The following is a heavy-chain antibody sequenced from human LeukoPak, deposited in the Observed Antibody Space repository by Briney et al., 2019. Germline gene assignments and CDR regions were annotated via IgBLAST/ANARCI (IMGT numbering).Heavy chain of an antibody. CDR1: GGSISSSSYY. D-gene: IGHD2-2*01. CDR3: ARHGGYCSSTSCSPLDY. Sequence: KPSETLSLTCTVSGGSISSSSYYWGWIRQPPGKGLEWIGSIYYSGSTYYNPSLKSRVTISVDTSKNQFSLKLSSVTAADTAVYYCARHGGYCSSTSCSPLDYWGQGTLVTVSS. V-gene: IGHV4-39*01. CDR2: IYYSGST. J-gene: IGHJ4*02.